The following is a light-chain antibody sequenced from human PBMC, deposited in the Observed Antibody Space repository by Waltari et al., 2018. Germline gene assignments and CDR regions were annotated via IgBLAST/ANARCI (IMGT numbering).Light chain of an antibody. J-gene: IGLJ2*01. CDR3: CSYAGSYTVV. V-gene: IGLV2-11*01. CDR2: DVI. CDR1: SSDVGGYNY. Sequence: QSALTQPRSVSGSPGQSVTISRTGTSSDVGGYNYVSWYQHHPGKAPKLLIFDVIKRPSGVPDRFSGSKSGNTASLTISGLQAEDEADYYCCSYAGSYTVVFGGGTRLTVL.